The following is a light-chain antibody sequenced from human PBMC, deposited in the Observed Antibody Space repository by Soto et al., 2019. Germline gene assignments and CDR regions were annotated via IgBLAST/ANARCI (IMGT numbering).Light chain of an antibody. Sequence: QSVLTQPPSASGSPGQSGTISCTGTPSDVGGYISVSWYQQRPGKAPKLMIYEVNKRPSGVPDRLSGSKSGSTAFLTVSGLQADDEAEYYCCSYAGFNRYLFGTGTKVTVL. CDR1: PSDVGGYIS. CDR2: EVN. CDR3: CSYAGFNRYL. V-gene: IGLV2-8*01. J-gene: IGLJ1*01.